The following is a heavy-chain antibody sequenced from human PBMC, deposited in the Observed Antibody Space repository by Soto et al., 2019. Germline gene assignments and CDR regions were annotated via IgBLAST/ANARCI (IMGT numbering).Heavy chain of an antibody. Sequence: SETLSLTCTVSGGSIIGYYWSCIRQPAGKGLEWIGRIYSDGSTNYNPSPKSRVTMSVDTSKNQFSLKLTSMTAADTAMYYCARMRAAGTFDPWGQGTQVTVSS. V-gene: IGHV4-4*07. CDR2: IYSDGST. D-gene: IGHD6-13*01. CDR1: GGSIIGYY. CDR3: ARMRAAGTFDP. J-gene: IGHJ5*02.